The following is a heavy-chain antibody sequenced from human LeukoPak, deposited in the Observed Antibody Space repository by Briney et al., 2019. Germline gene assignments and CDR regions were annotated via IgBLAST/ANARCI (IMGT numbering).Heavy chain of an antibody. D-gene: IGHD6-13*01. V-gene: IGHV4-34*01. CDR1: GGSFSDYY. CDR2: INHSGST. J-gene: IGHJ3*02. CDR3: ARSPRPSTKRQQLVKRSGAFDI. Sequence: KPSETLSLTCAVYGGSFSDYYWSWIRQPPGKGLEWIGEINHSGSTNYNPSLKSRVTISVDTSKNQFSLKLSSVTAADTAVYYCARSPRPSTKRQQLVKRSGAFDIWGQGTMVTVSS.